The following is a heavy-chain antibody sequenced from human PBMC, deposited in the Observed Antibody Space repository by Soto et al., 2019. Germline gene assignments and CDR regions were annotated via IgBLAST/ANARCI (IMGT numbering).Heavy chain of an antibody. Sequence: QLQLQESGPGLVKPSETLSLTCTVSGGSISSSSSYWGWVRQPPGKGLDWIGNIYYSGTTYYNPSLKSRVNISVDTSKTQFSLKLSSVTAADTAVYYCARFIGGWFDPCGQGTLVTVS. CDR1: GGSISSSSSY. CDR3: ARFIGGWFDP. V-gene: IGHV4-39*01. D-gene: IGHD1-26*01. CDR2: IYYSGTT. J-gene: IGHJ5*02.